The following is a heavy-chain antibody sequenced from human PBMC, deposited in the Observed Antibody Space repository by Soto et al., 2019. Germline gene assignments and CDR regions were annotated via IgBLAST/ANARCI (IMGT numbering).Heavy chain of an antibody. CDR3: ARACTDIVVVVDATIDFYY. Sequence: SSVKVSSRASGGTVSSCTISWVRQPPGQGLEWMGRIIPILGIANYAQKFQGRVTITADQSTSTAYMELSSLRSEDTAVYYCARACTDIVVVVDATIDFYYWGQGTLVTVS. J-gene: IGHJ4*02. CDR1: GGTVSSCT. D-gene: IGHD2-15*01. V-gene: IGHV1-69*02. CDR2: IIPILGIA.